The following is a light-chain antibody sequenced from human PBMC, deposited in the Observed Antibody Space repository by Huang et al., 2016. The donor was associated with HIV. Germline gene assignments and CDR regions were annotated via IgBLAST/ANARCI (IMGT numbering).Light chain of an antibody. CDR3: QQYGNWPPWT. V-gene: IGKV3-15*01. CDR1: QTVSSN. CDR2: GAS. J-gene: IGKJ1*01. Sequence: EIVMTQSPAILAVSPGERATLSCRASQTVSSNLAWYQQKPGQAPSLLIYGASTRATGIPARVSGGGSGTEFTLTISSLQSEDFALYYCQQYGNWPPWTFGQGTKVEIK.